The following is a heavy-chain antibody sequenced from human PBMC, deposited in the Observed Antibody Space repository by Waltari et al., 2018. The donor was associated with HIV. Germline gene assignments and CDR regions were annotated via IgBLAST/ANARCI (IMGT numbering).Heavy chain of an antibody. CDR1: GFIFIDSH. V-gene: IGHV3-21*02. CDR3: ARIMANGYFDY. Sequence: VQLVESGGGLVKPGGSMRLSCASYGFIFIDSHLTWVRQAPGKGLEWVSSIGSSGNYVYYADSVKGRITISRDNAKNSLYLQMNSLRAEDTAVYYCARIMANGYFDYWGQGTLVTVSS. D-gene: IGHD2-8*01. J-gene: IGHJ4*02. CDR2: IGSSGNYV.